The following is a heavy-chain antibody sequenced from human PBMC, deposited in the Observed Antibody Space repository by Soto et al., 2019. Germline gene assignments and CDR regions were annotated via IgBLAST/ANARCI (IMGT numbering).Heavy chain of an antibody. CDR2: IYYTGST. V-gene: IGHV4-59*01. Sequence: SETLSLTCTVSGGSISSYYWSWIRQPPGKGLEWIAYIYYTGSTNYNPSLKSRVTISVDTSKNQFSLKLTSVTAADTAVYYCARVGSYGSGSYIHYWGQGTLVTVSS. CDR3: ARVGSYGSGSYIHY. J-gene: IGHJ4*02. D-gene: IGHD3-10*01. CDR1: GGSISSYY.